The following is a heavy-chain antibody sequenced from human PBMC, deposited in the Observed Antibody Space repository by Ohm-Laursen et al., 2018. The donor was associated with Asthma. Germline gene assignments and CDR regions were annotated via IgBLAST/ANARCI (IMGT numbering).Heavy chain of an antibody. J-gene: IGHJ3*01. V-gene: IGHV3-23*01. CDR2: ISLGGGGT. D-gene: IGHD6-13*01. CDR1: GFNFRNYA. CDR3: AKDEYSTTLGVGAFDF. Sequence: GSLRLSCAASGFNFRNYAMTWVRQAPGKGLEWVSTISLGGGGTYFADSVRGRFTISRDNSNNMLYLHMNSLRADDTAVYYCAKDEYSTTLGVGAFDFWGQGTMVTVSS.